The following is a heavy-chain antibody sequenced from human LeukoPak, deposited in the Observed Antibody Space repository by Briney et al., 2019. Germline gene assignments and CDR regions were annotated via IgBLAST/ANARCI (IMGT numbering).Heavy chain of an antibody. D-gene: IGHD4-11*01. CDR2: VHRSGKI. CDR3: AATTISSGDFDY. J-gene: IGHJ4*02. CDR1: GYSITSGYY. Sequence: SETLSLTCSVSGYSITSGYYWGWIRPPPGKGLEWIGSVHRSGKIYFNPSLKSRVTISGDTSKRHFSLRLNSVTAADSAVYFCAATTISSGDFDYWGQGILVTVSS. V-gene: IGHV4-38-2*02.